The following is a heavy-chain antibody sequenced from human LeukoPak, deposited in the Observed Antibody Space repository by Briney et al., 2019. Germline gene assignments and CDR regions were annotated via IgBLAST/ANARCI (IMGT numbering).Heavy chain of an antibody. CDR2: IYYSGST. CDR1: GGSISSYY. Sequence: SETLSLTCTVSGGSISSYYWSWIRQPPGKGLEWSGYIYYSGSTNYNPSLKSRVTISVDTSKNQFSLKLSSVTAADTAVYYCARLPLVPAASNRGSASWFDPWGQGTLVTVSS. D-gene: IGHD2-2*01. J-gene: IGHJ5*02. CDR3: ARLPLVPAASNRGSASWFDP. V-gene: IGHV4-59*08.